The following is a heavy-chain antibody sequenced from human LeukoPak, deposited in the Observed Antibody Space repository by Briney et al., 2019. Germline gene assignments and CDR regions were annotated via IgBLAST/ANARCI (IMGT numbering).Heavy chain of an antibody. J-gene: IGHJ4*02. V-gene: IGHV1-18*01. CDR1: GYTFTSYG. D-gene: IGHD2-2*01. CDR3: ARVGDIVVVPAASPAQLDY. CDR2: ISAYNGNT. Sequence: ASVKVSCKASGYTFTSYGISWVRQAPGQGLEWMGWISAYNGNTNYAQKLRGRVTMTTDTSTSTAYMELRSLRSDDTAVYYCARVGDIVVVPAASPAQLDYWGQGTLVTVSS.